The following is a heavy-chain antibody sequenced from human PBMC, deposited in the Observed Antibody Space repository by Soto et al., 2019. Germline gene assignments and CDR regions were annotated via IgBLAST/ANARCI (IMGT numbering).Heavy chain of an antibody. J-gene: IGHJ4*02. CDR3: ATVRGSIVGATLFHY. CDR1: GGTLSSET. Sequence: ASVKVSCKVSGGTLSSETISWLRQAPGKGLEWMGGFDPEDGKTIYAQKFQGRVTMTEDTSTDTAYMELSSLRSEDTAVYYCATVRGSIVGATLFHYWGQGTLVTVSS. D-gene: IGHD1-26*01. V-gene: IGHV1-24*01. CDR2: FDPEDGKT.